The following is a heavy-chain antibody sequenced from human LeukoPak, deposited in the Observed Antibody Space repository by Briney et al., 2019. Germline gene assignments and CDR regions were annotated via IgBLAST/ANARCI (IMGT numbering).Heavy chain of an antibody. D-gene: IGHD6-13*01. CDR1: GGSFSGYY. J-gene: IGHJ5*02. Sequence: SETLSLTCAVYGGSFSGYYWSWIRQPPGKGLEWNGEINHSGSTNYNPSLKSRVTISVDTSKNQFSLKLSSVTAADTAVYYCATDRIAAAGTRDWFDAWGQGTLVTVSS. CDR2: INHSGST. V-gene: IGHV4-34*01. CDR3: ATDRIAAAGTRDWFDA.